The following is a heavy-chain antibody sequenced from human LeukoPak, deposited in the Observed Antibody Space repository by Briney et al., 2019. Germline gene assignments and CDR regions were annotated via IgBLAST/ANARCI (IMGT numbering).Heavy chain of an antibody. D-gene: IGHD6-25*01. Sequence: ASVKVSCKASGYTFTSSDINWVRQAAGQGLEWMGWINPNSGRTGYAQKFQGRVTMTENTSISTAYMELSSLRFDDTAVYYCARGRSGLAAAGTYDYWGPGTLVTVSS. CDR3: ARGRSGLAAAGTYDY. V-gene: IGHV1-8*01. CDR1: GYTFTSSD. CDR2: INPNSGRT. J-gene: IGHJ4*01.